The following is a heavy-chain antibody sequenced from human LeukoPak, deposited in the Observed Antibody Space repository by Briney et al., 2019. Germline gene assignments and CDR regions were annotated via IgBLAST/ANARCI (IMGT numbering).Heavy chain of an antibody. D-gene: IGHD2-15*01. CDR3: AREGQGGGSFDY. J-gene: IGHJ4*02. V-gene: IGHV3-33*01. CDR2: IWYDGSNK. Sequence: PGGSLRLSCAASGFTFSSYGMHWVRQAPGKGLEWVAVIWYDGSNKYYADSVKGRFTISRDNSKNTLCLQMNSLRAEDTAVYYCAREGQGGGSFDYWGQGTLVTVSS. CDR1: GFTFSSYG.